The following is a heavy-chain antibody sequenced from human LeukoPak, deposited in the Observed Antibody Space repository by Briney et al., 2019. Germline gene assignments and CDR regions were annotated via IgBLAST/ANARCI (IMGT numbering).Heavy chain of an antibody. CDR3: ARDDYGDSVDY. CDR1: GFTFSSYA. D-gene: IGHD4-17*01. V-gene: IGHV3-30-3*01. J-gene: IGHJ4*02. CDR2: ISYDGSNK. Sequence: PGGSLGLSCAASGFTFSSYAMHWVRQAPGKGLEWVAVISYDGSNKYYADSVKGRFTISRDNSKNTLYLQMNSLRAEDTAVYYCARDDYGDSVDYWGQGTLVTVSS.